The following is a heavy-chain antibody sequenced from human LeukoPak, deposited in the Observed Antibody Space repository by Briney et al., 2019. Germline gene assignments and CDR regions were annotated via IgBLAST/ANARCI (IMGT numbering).Heavy chain of an antibody. D-gene: IGHD4-11*01. CDR1: GFTFSSYA. Sequence: GGSLRLXCAASGFTFSSYAMSWVRQAPGKELEWVSAISGSGGSTYYADSVKGRFTISRDNSKNTLYLQMNSLRAEDTAVYYCAKDGTTVTTWYYFDYWGQGTLVTVSS. J-gene: IGHJ4*02. CDR2: ISGSGGST. V-gene: IGHV3-23*01. CDR3: AKDGTTVTTWYYFDY.